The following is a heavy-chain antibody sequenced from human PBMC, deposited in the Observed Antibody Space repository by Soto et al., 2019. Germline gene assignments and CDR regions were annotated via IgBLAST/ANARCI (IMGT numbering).Heavy chain of an antibody. CDR1: GFTFCRYG. D-gene: IGHD1-26*01. J-gene: IGHJ4*02. CDR3: AKEGGLSGSYYISSSYYFDY. V-gene: IGHV3-30*18. Sequence: QVQLVESGGGVVQPGRSLRLSCAASGFTFCRYGMHWVRQAPGKGLEWVAIISYDGSNTYYADSVKGRFTISRDNSKNTLYLQMNSLRAEDTSVYYCAKEGGLSGSYYISSSYYFDYWGQGTLVTVSS. CDR2: ISYDGSNT.